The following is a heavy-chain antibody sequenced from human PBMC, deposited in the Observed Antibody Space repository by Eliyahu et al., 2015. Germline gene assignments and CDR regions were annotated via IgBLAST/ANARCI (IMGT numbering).Heavy chain of an antibody. J-gene: IGHJ3*02. CDR1: GFXFSSYA. Sequence: EVQLLESGGGLVQPGGSLRLSCAAXGFXFSSYAMXWVRQAPGKGLEWVSAISGSGGSTYYADSVKGRFTISRDNSKNTLYLQMNSLRAEDTAVYYCAKLYQLLYYAFDIWGQGTMVTVSS. D-gene: IGHD2-2*02. V-gene: IGHV3-23*01. CDR2: ISGSGGST. CDR3: AKLYQLLYYAFDI.